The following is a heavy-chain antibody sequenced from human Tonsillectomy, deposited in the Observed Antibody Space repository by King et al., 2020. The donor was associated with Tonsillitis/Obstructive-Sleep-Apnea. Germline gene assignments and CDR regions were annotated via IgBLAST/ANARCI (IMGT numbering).Heavy chain of an antibody. V-gene: IGHV3-30*04. CDR3: ARDIRVPSITVSLPFDP. CDR2: ISFDGSNK. J-gene: IGHJ5*02. CDR1: GFTFSNYA. D-gene: IGHD1-1*01. Sequence: VQLVESGGGVVQPGMSLRLSCAAPGFTFSNYAMHWVRQAPGKGLEWVAIISFDGSNKEYAEFVKGRFTISRDNSKNKLYLQINSLRPEDTAVFYCARDIRVPSITVSLPFDPWGQGTLVTVSS.